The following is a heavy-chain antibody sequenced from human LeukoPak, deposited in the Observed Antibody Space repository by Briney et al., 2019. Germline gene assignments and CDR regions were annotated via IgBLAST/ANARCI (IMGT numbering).Heavy chain of an antibody. CDR3: ARDGTAAGLYFDL. CDR2: IRQDGGER. V-gene: IGHV3-7*01. J-gene: IGHJ4*01. CDR1: GFTLTSYW. D-gene: IGHD6-13*01. Sequence: GGSLRLSCAVSGFTLTSYWMNWVRQAPGKGLEWVASIRQDGGERSYVDSVKGRFTISRDNTKNSLYLQMSSLRAEDTAVYYCARDGTAAGLYFDLWGQGTLVTVSS.